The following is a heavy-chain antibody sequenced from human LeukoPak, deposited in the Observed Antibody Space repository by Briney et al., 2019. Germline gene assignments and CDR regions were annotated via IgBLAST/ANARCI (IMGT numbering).Heavy chain of an antibody. CDR2: IGTAGDT. J-gene: IGHJ4*02. Sequence: GGSLGLSCAASGFTFSSYDMHWVRQATGKGLEWVSAIGTAGDTYYPGSVKGRFTISRENAKNSLYLQMNSLRAGDTAVYYCARSVGRSGSYEFDYWGQGTLVTVSS. CDR3: ARSVGRSGSYEFDY. CDR1: GFTFSSYD. D-gene: IGHD1-26*01. V-gene: IGHV3-13*01.